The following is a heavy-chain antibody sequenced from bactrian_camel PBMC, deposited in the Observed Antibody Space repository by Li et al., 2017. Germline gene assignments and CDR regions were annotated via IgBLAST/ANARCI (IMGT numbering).Heavy chain of an antibody. CDR1: GFTSKKCG. Sequence: HVQLVESGGGSVQPGGSLTLSCTVPGFTSKKCGIDWYRQDAGRHAEWQREWVSSISGDGTTNYVDAVKGRFTISTDKAGDTVYLQMNSLKPEDTAMYYCAADWSLVVRGTKMVPEGGYFGQGTQVTVS. D-gene: IGHD2*01. CDR3: AADWSLVVRGTKMVPEGGY. CDR2: ISGDGTT. V-gene: IGHV3S53*01. J-gene: IGHJ6*01.